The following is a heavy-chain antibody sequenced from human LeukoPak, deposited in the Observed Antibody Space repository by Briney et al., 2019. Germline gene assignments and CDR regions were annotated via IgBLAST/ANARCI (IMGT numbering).Heavy chain of an antibody. J-gene: IGHJ4*02. CDR1: GFTFSDYY. CDR2: ISGSSSSI. D-gene: IGHD6-13*01. V-gene: IGHV3-11*03. Sequence: KTGGSLRLSCVASGFTFSDYYMTWIRQAPGKGLERVSYISGSSSSINYADSVRGRFATSRDNARNSLFLQMDSLRVEDTAVYYCARAPYSSSWYYFDFWGQGTLVTVSS. CDR3: ARAPYSSSWYYFDF.